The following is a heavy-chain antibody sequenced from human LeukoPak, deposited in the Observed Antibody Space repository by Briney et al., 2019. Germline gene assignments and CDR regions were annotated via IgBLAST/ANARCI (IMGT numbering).Heavy chain of an antibody. V-gene: IGHV3-30*04. D-gene: IGHD6-19*01. Sequence: GGSLRLSCAASGFTFSSYAMHWVRQAPGKGLEWVAVISYDGSNKYYADSVKGRFTISRDNSKNTLYLQMNSLRAEDTAVYYCARDGSSSGWSFDYWGQGTLVTVSS. J-gene: IGHJ4*02. CDR2: ISYDGSNK. CDR1: GFTFSSYA. CDR3: ARDGSSSGWSFDY.